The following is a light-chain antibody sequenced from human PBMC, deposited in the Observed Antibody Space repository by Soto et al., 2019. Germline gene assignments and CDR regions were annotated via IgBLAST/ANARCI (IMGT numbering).Light chain of an antibody. V-gene: IGLV2-11*01. J-gene: IGLJ2*01. CDR1: SSDVGGYNR. Sequence: QSALTQPPSVSGSPGQSVTISCTGTSSDVGGYNRVSWYQQPPGTAPKLIIYDVTKRPSGVPDRFSGSKSGNTASLTISGLQAEDEADYYCCSYAGSYSWIFGGGTKLPVL. CDR2: DVT. CDR3: CSYAGSYSWI.